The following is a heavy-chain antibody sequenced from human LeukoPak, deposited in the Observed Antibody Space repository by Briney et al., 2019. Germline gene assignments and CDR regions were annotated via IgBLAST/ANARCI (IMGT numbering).Heavy chain of an antibody. J-gene: IGHJ4*02. Sequence: PGGSLRLSCAVSGFTFSNYEMNWVRQAPGKGLEWVSYIPSSGSTIYYADSVKGRFTISRDNAKNSLYLQMNSLRAEDTAAYYCARRLSIVGANFFDYWGQGTLVTVSS. CDR3: ARRLSIVGANFFDY. D-gene: IGHD1-26*01. CDR2: IPSSGSTI. V-gene: IGHV3-48*03. CDR1: GFTFSNYE.